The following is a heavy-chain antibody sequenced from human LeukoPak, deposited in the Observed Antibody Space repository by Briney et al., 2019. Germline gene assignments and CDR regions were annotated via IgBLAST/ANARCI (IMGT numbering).Heavy chain of an antibody. CDR3: ARGGNYFDY. Sequence: GGSLRLSCAASGFTFTSYTMNWVRQAPGKGLEWVSYISSSSINKYYADPVKGRFTISRDDAKNSLYLQMNSLRAEDTAVYYCARGGNYFDYWDQGTLVTVSS. D-gene: IGHD3-16*01. J-gene: IGHJ4*02. CDR1: GFTFTSYT. V-gene: IGHV3-48*01. CDR2: ISSSSINK.